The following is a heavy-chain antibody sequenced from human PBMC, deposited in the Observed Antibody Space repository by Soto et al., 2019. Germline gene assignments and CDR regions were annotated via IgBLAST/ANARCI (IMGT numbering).Heavy chain of an antibody. CDR2: IVVGSGKT. J-gene: IGHJ6*02. CDR1: GFTFTASA. D-gene: IGHD3-22*01. V-gene: IGHV1-58*01. Sequence: QMQLVQSGPEVQKPGTSVKVSCKASGFTFTASAVQWVRQARGQRLEWIGWIVVGSGKTNYAENFRGKATLTKEKSTSTGYLGVYGLESEGTARVFCGGGGSAKLLYYPSSYYYGMDVWGQGTTVTVSS. CDR3: GGGGSAKLLYYPSSYYYGMDV.